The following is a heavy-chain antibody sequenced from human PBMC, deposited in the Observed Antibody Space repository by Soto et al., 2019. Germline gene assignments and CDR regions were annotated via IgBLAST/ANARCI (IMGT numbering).Heavy chain of an antibody. Sequence: SETLSLTCTVSGGSIHNHYWSWVRQPPGKGLEWIGYIYYTGSTNYNPSLKSRLTMSVDTSKNQFSLNLSSVTAADTAIYYCARASWYCEYWGQGILVTVSS. CDR2: IYYTGST. V-gene: IGHV4-59*11. D-gene: IGHD2-15*01. CDR3: ARASWYCEY. CDR1: GGSIHNHY. J-gene: IGHJ4*02.